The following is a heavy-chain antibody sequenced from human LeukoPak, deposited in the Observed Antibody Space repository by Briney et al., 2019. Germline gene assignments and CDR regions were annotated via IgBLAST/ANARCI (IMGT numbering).Heavy chain of an antibody. V-gene: IGHV3-23*01. CDR3: AIMHPYYDGSGYWVQ. Sequence: PGGSLRLSCAASGFTFSSYAMSWVRQAPGKGLEWVSGISTSGASTSNADSVKGRFTISRDNPRNTLYMQMNSLRAEDTALYYCAIMHPYYDGSGYWVQWGQGTLVIVSS. CDR1: GFTFSSYA. D-gene: IGHD3-22*01. CDR2: ISTSGAST. J-gene: IGHJ4*02.